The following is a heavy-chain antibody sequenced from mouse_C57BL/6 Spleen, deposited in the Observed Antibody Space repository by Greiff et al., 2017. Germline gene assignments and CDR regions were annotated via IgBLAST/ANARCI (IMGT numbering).Heavy chain of an antibody. V-gene: IGHV5-17*01. CDR1: GFTFSDYG. D-gene: IGHD2-3*01. CDR2: ISSGSSTI. CDR3: AKGLVDGYYGYFDY. Sequence: VQLKESGGGLVKPGGSLKLSCAASGFTFSDYGMHWVRQAPEKGLEWVAYISSGSSTIYYADTVKGRFTISRDNAKNTLFLQMTSLRSEDTAMYYCAKGLVDGYYGYFDYWGQGTTLTVSS. J-gene: IGHJ2*01.